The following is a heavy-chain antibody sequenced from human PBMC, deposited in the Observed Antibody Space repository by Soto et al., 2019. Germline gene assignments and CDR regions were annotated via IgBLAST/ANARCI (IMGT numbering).Heavy chain of an antibody. CDR2: INHSGST. CDR1: GGSFSGYY. V-gene: IGHV4-34*01. J-gene: IGHJ6*02. Sequence: SETLSLTCAVYGGSFSGYYWSWIRQPPGKGLEWIGEINHSGSTNYNPSLKSRITISVDTSKNQFSLKLSSVTAAVTAVYYCARGRYYYYGMDVWGQGTTVTVSS. CDR3: ARGRYYYYGMDV.